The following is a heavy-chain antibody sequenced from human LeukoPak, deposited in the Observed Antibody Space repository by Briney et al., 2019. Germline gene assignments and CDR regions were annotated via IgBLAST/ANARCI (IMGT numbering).Heavy chain of an antibody. D-gene: IGHD3-10*01. Sequence: SETLSLTCAVYGGSFSGYYWSWIRQPPGKGLEWIGEINHSGSTNYNPSLKGRVTISVDTSKNQFSLKLSSVTAADTAVYYCARAWTVRGRPNWFDPWGQGTLVTVSS. CDR3: ARAWTVRGRPNWFDP. CDR2: INHSGST. CDR1: GGSFSGYY. V-gene: IGHV4-34*01. J-gene: IGHJ5*02.